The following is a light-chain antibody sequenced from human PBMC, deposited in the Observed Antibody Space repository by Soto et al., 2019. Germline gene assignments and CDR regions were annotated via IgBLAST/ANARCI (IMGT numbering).Light chain of an antibody. CDR2: EVN. Sequence: QSVLTQPASVSGSPGQSITISSTGTSSDIGSYNRVSWYQQPPGTAPKLIIYEVNNRPSGVPDRFSGSKSGNTASLTISGLQAEDEADYYCNSFTTSSTYVFGTGTKVTVL. CDR1: SSDIGSYNR. V-gene: IGLV2-18*02. CDR3: NSFTTSSTYV. J-gene: IGLJ1*01.